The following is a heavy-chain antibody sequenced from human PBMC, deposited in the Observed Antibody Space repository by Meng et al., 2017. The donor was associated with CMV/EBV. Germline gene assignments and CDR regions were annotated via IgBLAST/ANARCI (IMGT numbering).Heavy chain of an antibody. Sequence: SETLSLTCTVSGGSVSSGSYYWSWIRQPPGKGLEWIGYIYYSGSTNYNPTLKSRVTISVDTSKNQFSLKLSSVTAADTAVYYCARYRRLSRYYYGMDVWGQGTTVTVSS. CDR3: ARYRRLSRYYYGMDV. CDR2: IYYSGST. J-gene: IGHJ6*02. V-gene: IGHV4-61*01. D-gene: IGHD2-21*02. CDR1: GGSVSSGSYY.